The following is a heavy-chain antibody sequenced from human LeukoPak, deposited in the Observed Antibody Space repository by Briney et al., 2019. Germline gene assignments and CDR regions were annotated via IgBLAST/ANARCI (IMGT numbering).Heavy chain of an antibody. CDR3: AGRDGYDWYY. CDR2: IYYSGST. D-gene: IGHD5-12*01. CDR1: GGSISSGDYY. J-gene: IGHJ4*02. Sequence: SETLSLTCTVSGGSISSGDYYWSWIRQPPGKGLEWIGYIYYSGSTNYNPSLKSRVTISVDTSKNQFSLKLSSVTAADTAVYYCAGRDGYDWYYWGQGTLVTVSS. V-gene: IGHV4-30-4*01.